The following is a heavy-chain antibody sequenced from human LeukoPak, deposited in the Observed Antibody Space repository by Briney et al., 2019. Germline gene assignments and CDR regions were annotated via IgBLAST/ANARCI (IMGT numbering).Heavy chain of an antibody. CDR1: GYTFTSYD. J-gene: IGHJ4*02. CDR2: MNPSSGNT. Sequence: ASVKVSCKASGYTFTSYDINWVRQATGQGLEWMGWMNPSSGNTGYAQKFQGRVTMTRNTSISTAYMELSSLRSEDTAVYYCARGGDFWSGSYFDYWGQGTLVTVSS. CDR3: ARGGDFWSGSYFDY. D-gene: IGHD3-3*01. V-gene: IGHV1-8*01.